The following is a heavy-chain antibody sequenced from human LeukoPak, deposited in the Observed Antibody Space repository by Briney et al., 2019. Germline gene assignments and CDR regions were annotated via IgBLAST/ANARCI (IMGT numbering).Heavy chain of an antibody. Sequence: RSGTSLRLSCAASGFTFRNYGMHWVRQAPGKGLEWVAVISYDGSDKYYADSVKGRFTISKDNSKNTLFLQMNSLRVEDTAVYYCARGNYYYVYGYWGQGTLVTVSS. CDR1: GFTFRNYG. CDR3: ARGNYYYVYGY. CDR2: ISYDGSDK. V-gene: IGHV3-30*03. J-gene: IGHJ4*02. D-gene: IGHD3-16*01.